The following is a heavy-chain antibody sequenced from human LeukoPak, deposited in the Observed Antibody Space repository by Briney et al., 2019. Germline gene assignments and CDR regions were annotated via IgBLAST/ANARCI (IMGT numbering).Heavy chain of an antibody. Sequence: PGGSLRLSCATSGFTFSKFWMHWVRQAPGKGLEWVAFIRYDGSNKYYADSVKGRFTISRDNSKNTLYLQMNSLRAEDTAVYYCAKPKYSRGHDAFDIWGQGTMVTVSS. CDR1: GFTFSKFW. CDR2: IRYDGSNK. V-gene: IGHV3-30*02. CDR3: AKPKYSRGHDAFDI. D-gene: IGHD6-19*01. J-gene: IGHJ3*02.